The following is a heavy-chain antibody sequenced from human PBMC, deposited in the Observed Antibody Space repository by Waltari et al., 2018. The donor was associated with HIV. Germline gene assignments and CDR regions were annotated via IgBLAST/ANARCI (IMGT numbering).Heavy chain of an antibody. CDR3: ARHSLVHSYGMDV. Sequence: QLQLQESGPGLVKPSETLSLTCTVSGGSISSSNYYWGWIRQPPGKGLEWIGIIYYSGSASYNPSLKSRVTIAVETSKSQFCRKLSSVTAADTAVYYCARHSLVHSYGMDVWGQGTTVTVSS. CDR1: GGSISSSNYY. CDR2: IYYSGSA. D-gene: IGHD3-10*01. V-gene: IGHV4-39*01. J-gene: IGHJ6*02.